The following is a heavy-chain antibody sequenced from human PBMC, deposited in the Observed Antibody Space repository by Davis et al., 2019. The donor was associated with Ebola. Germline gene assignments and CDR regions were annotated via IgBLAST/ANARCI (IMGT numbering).Heavy chain of an antibody. Sequence: AASVKVSCKASGYTFTSYAMHWVRQAPGQRLEWMGWINAGNGNTKYSQKFQGRVTITRDTSASTAYMELSSLRSEDTAVYYCARVGDSSGWYFELWFDPWGQGTLVTVSS. CDR1: GYTFTSYA. CDR2: INAGNGNT. J-gene: IGHJ5*02. D-gene: IGHD6-19*01. CDR3: ARVGDSSGWYFELWFDP. V-gene: IGHV1-3*01.